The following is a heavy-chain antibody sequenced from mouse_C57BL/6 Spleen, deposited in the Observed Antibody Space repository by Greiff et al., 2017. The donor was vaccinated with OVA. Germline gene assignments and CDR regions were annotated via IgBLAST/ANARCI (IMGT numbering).Heavy chain of an antibody. CDR2: INPYNGDT. CDR1: GYSFTGSF. Sequence: EVQLQQPGPELVKPGDSVKISCKASGYSFTGSFMNWVMQSHGKSLEWIGRINPYNGDTFYNQKFKGKATLTVDKSSSTAHMELRSLTSEDSAVYYCARGITTVVDWYFDVWGTGTTVTVSS. J-gene: IGHJ1*03. D-gene: IGHD1-1*01. CDR3: ARGITTVVDWYFDV. V-gene: IGHV1-20*01.